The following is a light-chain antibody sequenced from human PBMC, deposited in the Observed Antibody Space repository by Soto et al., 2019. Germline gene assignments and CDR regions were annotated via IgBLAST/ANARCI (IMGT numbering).Light chain of an antibody. CDR1: SSDVGGYSY. CDR3: CSYTGSYSYV. CDR2: DVT. Sequence: QSVLTQPHSVSGSPGQSVTISCTGTSSDVGGYSYVSWYQQHPGKAPELIIYDVTERPSGVPDRFSGSKSGNTASLTISGLQAEDEADYYRCSYTGSYSYVFGIGTKVTVL. J-gene: IGLJ1*01. V-gene: IGLV2-11*01.